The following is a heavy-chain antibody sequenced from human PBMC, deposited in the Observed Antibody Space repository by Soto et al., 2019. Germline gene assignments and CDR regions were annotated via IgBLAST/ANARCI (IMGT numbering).Heavy chain of an antibody. V-gene: IGHV1-69*02. Sequence: QVQLVQSGAEVKKPGSSVKVSCKASGGTFSSYTISWVRQAPGQGLEWMGRIIPILGIANYAQKFQGRVTITADKSTSTAYMKLSSLRSEDTAVYYCARAYSSYWYFDLWGRGTLVTVSS. CDR1: GGTFSSYT. CDR3: ARAYSSYWYFDL. CDR2: IIPILGIA. D-gene: IGHD4-4*01. J-gene: IGHJ2*01.